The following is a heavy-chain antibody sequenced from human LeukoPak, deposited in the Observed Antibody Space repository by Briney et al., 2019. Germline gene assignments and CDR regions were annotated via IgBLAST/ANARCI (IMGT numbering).Heavy chain of an antibody. D-gene: IGHD3-9*01. CDR3: VRSADDVLTGDKLFNG. V-gene: IGHV4-4*07. J-gene: IGHJ4*02. CDR1: AGSTSSYY. Sequence: PSETLSLTSTVSAGSTSSYYRSCIRHPDGKGRGWVWRIYTRGSTNYKPSLKSRVTMSAETSKNQFSLKLSSVTAGDTAVYYCVRSADDVLTGDKLFNGWGEGTLVTV. CDR2: IYTRGST.